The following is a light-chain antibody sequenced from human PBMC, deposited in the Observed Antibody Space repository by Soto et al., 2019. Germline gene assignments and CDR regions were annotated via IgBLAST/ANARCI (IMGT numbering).Light chain of an antibody. CDR1: QSVSSY. J-gene: IGKJ2*01. Sequence: EIVLTQSRATLSLSPGERATLSCRASQSVSSYLAWYQQKPGQAPRLLIYDASNRATGIPARFSGGGSGTDFTLTISSLEPEVFAVYYCQQRFNWPRFTFGQGTKLEIK. CDR3: QQRFNWPRFT. V-gene: IGKV3-11*01. CDR2: DAS.